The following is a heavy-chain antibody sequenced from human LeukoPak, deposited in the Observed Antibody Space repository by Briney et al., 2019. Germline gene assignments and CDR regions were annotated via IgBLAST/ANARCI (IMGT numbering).Heavy chain of an antibody. CDR3: ARAGCSSTSCYAPFDY. Sequence: ASAKVSCKASGYTFTSYGISWVRQAPGQGLEWMGWISAYNGNTNYAQKLQGRVTMTTDTSTSTAYMELRSLRSDDTAVYYCARAGCSSTSCYAPFDYWGQGTLVTVSS. V-gene: IGHV1-18*01. J-gene: IGHJ4*02. CDR1: GYTFTSYG. CDR2: ISAYNGNT. D-gene: IGHD2-2*01.